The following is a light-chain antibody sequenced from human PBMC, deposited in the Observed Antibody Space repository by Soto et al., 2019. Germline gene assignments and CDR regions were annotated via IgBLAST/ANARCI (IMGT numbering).Light chain of an antibody. CDR3: QQYGSSPRT. V-gene: IGKV3-20*01. Sequence: MFLSQSPGTLSLSPGERATLSWRASQSVSSTYLAWYQQKPGQAPRLLIYGASSRATGIPDRFSGSGSGTDFTLTISRLEPEDFAVYYCQQYGSSPRTFGQGTKVDIK. J-gene: IGKJ1*01. CDR2: GAS. CDR1: QSVSSTY.